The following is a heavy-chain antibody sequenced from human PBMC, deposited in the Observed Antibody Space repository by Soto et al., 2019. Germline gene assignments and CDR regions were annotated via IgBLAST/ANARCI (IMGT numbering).Heavy chain of an antibody. Sequence: SQTHSLTWAISGDSVSGNIAAWNWTRASPSRGLEWLERTYYSSRWYHDYAVSVKSRITVTPDTSNNQFSLHLNCVTPEETAVYYCAREFPYSVCSDSDLDYWGQGTLVTVSS. CDR2: TYYSSRWYH. CDR1: GDSVSGNIAA. V-gene: IGHV6-1*01. CDR3: AREFPYSVCSDSDLDY. J-gene: IGHJ4*02. D-gene: IGHD1-26*01.